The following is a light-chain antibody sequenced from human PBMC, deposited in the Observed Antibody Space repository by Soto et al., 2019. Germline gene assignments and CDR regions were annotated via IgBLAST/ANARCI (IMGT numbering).Light chain of an antibody. V-gene: IGLV6-57*04. CDR3: QSYDSDFVV. J-gene: IGLJ2*01. Sequence: NFMLTQPHSVSESPGKTLSISCTRSSGSIANNYVQWDQQRPGSAPTTVIYENNQRRSGVPDRFSGSTDGSSNSASLTISGLQTEDEADYYCQSYDSDFVVFGGGTKLTVL. CDR2: ENN. CDR1: SGSIANNY.